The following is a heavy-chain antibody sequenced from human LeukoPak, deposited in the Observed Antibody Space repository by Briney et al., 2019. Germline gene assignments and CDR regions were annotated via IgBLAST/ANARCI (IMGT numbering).Heavy chain of an antibody. J-gene: IGHJ4*02. CDR3: VRDSSWFDY. V-gene: IGHV3-21*01. Sequence: PGRSLRLSCAASGFTFSSNSMNWVRQTPGKGLEWVSSISSGSGYIYYADSVKGRFTISRDNAKNSLYLQMNSLRAEDTAVYYCVRDSSWFDYWGQGTLVTVSS. D-gene: IGHD6-13*01. CDR1: GFTFSSNS. CDR2: ISSGSGYI.